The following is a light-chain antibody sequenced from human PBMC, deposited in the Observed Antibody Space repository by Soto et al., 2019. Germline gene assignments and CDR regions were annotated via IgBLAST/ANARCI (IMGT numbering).Light chain of an antibody. CDR3: QQLNSNPPYT. V-gene: IGKV1-9*01. CDR1: QGITST. Sequence: IQLTQSPSSLSASVGDRVTITCRASQGITSTLAWYQQRPGRAPKLLVYAASNLQSGVPSRFSGSGYGTDFTLTISNLQPEDVATYYCQQLNSNPPYTFGQGTKLEVK. J-gene: IGKJ2*01. CDR2: AAS.